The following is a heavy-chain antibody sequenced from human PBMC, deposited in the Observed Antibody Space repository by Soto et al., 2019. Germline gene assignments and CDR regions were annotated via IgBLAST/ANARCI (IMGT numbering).Heavy chain of an antibody. V-gene: IGHV3-33*06. Sequence: GGSVRLSCAASGFTFSSYGMHWVRQAPGKGLEWVAVIWYDGSNKYYADSVKGRFTISRDNSKNTLYLQMNSLRAEDTAVYYCAKERSSGWYVFDYWGQGTLVTVSS. J-gene: IGHJ4*02. CDR3: AKERSSGWYVFDY. CDR2: IWYDGSNK. D-gene: IGHD6-19*01. CDR1: GFTFSSYG.